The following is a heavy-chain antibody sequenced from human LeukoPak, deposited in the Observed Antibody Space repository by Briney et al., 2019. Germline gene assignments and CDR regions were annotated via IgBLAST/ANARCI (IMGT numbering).Heavy chain of an antibody. CDR2: ISGSGGST. CDR1: GFTFSSYS. V-gene: IGHV3-23*01. CDR3: AKEDTAMVLYYFDY. Sequence: GGSLRLCCAASGFTFSSYSMNWVRQAPGQGLEWVSAISGSGGSTYYADSVKGRFTISRDNSKNTLYLQMNSLRAEDTAVYYCAKEDTAMVLYYFDYWGQGTLVTVSS. J-gene: IGHJ4*02. D-gene: IGHD5-18*01.